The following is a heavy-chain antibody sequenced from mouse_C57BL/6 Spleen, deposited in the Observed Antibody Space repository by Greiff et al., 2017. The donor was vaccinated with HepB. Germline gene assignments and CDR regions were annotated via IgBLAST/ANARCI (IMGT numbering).Heavy chain of an antibody. CDR1: GFTFSDYG. J-gene: IGHJ1*03. V-gene: IGHV5-17*01. D-gene: IGHD1-1*01. CDR2: ISSGSSTI. CDR3: ALYGSSYDWYFDV. Sequence: EVKLVESGGGLVKPGGSLKLSCAASGFTFSDYGMHWVRQAPEKGLEWVAYISSGSSTIYYADTVKGRFTISRDNAKNTLFLQMTSLRSEDTAMYYCALYGSSYDWYFDVWGTGTTVTVSS.